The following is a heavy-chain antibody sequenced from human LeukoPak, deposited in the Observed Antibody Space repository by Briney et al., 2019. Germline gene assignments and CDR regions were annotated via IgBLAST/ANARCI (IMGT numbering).Heavy chain of an antibody. Sequence: GGSLRLSCAASGFTFSSYAMSWVRQAPGKGLEWVANIKQDGSEKYYVDSVKGRFTISRDNAKNSLYLQMNSLRAEDTAVYYCARGYYYDSVDAFDIWGQGTMVTVSS. D-gene: IGHD3-22*01. CDR1: GFTFSSYA. CDR3: ARGYYYDSVDAFDI. J-gene: IGHJ3*02. CDR2: IKQDGSEK. V-gene: IGHV3-7*02.